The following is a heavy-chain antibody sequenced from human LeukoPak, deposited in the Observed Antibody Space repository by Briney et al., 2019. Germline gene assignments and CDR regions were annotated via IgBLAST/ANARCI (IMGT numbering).Heavy chain of an antibody. J-gene: IGHJ6*02. D-gene: IGHD3-10*01. CDR3: ARAAYYYGSGSYGMDV. CDR1: GFTFSSYA. Sequence: GRSLRLSCAASGFTFSSYAMHWVRQAPGKGLEWVAVISYDGSNKYYADSVKGRFTISRDNSKNTLYLQMNSLRAEDTAVYYCARAAYYYGSGSYGMDVWGQGTTVTVSS. V-gene: IGHV3-30-3*01. CDR2: ISYDGSNK.